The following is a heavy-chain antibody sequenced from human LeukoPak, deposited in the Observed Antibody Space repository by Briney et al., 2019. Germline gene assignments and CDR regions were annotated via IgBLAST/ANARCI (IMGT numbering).Heavy chain of an antibody. J-gene: IGHJ5*02. Sequence: SETLSLTCTVSGGSIGSYYWSWIRQPPGKGLEWIGYIYYSGSTNYNPSLKSRVTISVDTSKNQFSLKLSSVTAADTAVYYCARPTYSSKGNWFDPWGQGTLVTVSS. D-gene: IGHD6-13*01. V-gene: IGHV4-59*01. CDR1: GGSIGSYY. CDR3: ARPTYSSKGNWFDP. CDR2: IYYSGST.